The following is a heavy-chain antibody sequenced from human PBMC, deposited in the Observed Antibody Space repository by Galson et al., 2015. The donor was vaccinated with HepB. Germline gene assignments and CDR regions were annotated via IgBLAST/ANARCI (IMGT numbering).Heavy chain of an antibody. CDR1: EFTFSNYA. CDR3: AKLTYDFWSGYYSDY. Sequence: SLRLSCAASEFTFSNYAMSWVRQAPGKGLEWVSAIGGSGVTTYYAESEKGRFTISRDNSKNTLYLQMNSLRAEDTAVYYCAKLTYDFWSGYYSDYWGQGTLVTVSS. D-gene: IGHD3-3*01. CDR2: IGGSGVTT. J-gene: IGHJ4*02. V-gene: IGHV3-23*01.